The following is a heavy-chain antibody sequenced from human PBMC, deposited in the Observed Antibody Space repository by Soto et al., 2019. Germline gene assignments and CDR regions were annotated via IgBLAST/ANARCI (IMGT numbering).Heavy chain of an antibody. CDR3: AKGRPPFDL. Sequence: EVQLLESGGGLVQPGGSLRLSCAASQFTFSYYAMGWVRQAPGKGLEWVSLIGGAGGSTNYADSVQGRFAISRDNSENTLYLQMNCLSAEDTAVYYCAKGRPPFDLWGRGTLVLVSS. J-gene: IGHJ2*01. V-gene: IGHV3-23*01. CDR2: IGGAGGST. D-gene: IGHD6-6*01. CDR1: QFTFSYYA.